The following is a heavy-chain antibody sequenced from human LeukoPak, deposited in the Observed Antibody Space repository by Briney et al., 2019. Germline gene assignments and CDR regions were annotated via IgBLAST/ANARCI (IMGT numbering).Heavy chain of an antibody. D-gene: IGHD3-3*01. Sequence: GGSLRLSCAASGFTFSSYSMNWVRQAPGKGLEWVSSISSSSYIYYADSVKGRFTISRDNAKNSLYLQMNSLRAEDTAVYYCARDSDVSYDFWSGHYGWYFDYWGQGTLVTVSS. J-gene: IGHJ4*02. CDR1: GFTFSSYS. V-gene: IGHV3-21*01. CDR2: ISSSSYI. CDR3: ARDSDVSYDFWSGHYGWYFDY.